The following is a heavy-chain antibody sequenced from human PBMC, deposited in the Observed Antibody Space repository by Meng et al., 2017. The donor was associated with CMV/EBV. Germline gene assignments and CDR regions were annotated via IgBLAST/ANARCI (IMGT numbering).Heavy chain of an antibody. CDR3: ARGRDILTGYQGYQYGMDV. Sequence: GESLKISCAASGFTFSSYSMNWVRQAPGKGLEWVSSISSSSSYIYYADSVKGRFTISGDNAKNSLYLQMNSLRAEDTAVYYCARGRDILTGYQGYQYGMDVWGQGTTVTVSS. V-gene: IGHV3-21*01. CDR2: ISSSSSYI. D-gene: IGHD3-9*01. CDR1: GFTFSSYS. J-gene: IGHJ6*02.